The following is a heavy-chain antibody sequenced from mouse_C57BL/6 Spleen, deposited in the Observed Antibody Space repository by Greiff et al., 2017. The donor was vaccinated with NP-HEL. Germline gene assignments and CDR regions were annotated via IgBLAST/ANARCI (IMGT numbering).Heavy chain of an antibody. J-gene: IGHJ3*01. V-gene: IGHV1-82*01. D-gene: IGHD1-1*01. CDR1: GYAFSSSW. Sequence: VKLMESGPELVKPGASVQISCKASGYAFSSSWMNWVKQRPGKGLEWIGRIYPGDGDTNYNGKFKGKATLTADTSSSTAYMQLSSLTSEDSAVYFCATNYYGSSPLAYWGQGTLVTVSA. CDR2: IYPGDGDT. CDR3: ATNYYGSSPLAY.